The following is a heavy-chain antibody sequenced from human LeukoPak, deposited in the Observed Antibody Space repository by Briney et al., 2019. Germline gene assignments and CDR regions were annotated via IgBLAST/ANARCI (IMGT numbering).Heavy chain of an antibody. CDR3: ARDLDRAAAGTRGDY. CDR2: VSSSSPYI. Sequence: GSLRLSCAASGFTFSSYSMNWVRQAPGKGLDWVSSVSSSSPYIYYSDSVKGRFSISRDNAKNSLFLQMNSLRAEDTAVYYCARDLDRAAAGTRGDYWGQGTLVTVSS. V-gene: IGHV3-21*01. J-gene: IGHJ4*02. CDR1: GFTFSSYS. D-gene: IGHD6-13*01.